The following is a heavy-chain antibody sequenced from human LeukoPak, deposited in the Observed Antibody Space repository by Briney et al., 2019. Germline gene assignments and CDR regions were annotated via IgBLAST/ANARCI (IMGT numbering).Heavy chain of an antibody. Sequence: PGGSLRLFCVASGLDISYHYVGWVRQAPGKGLEWVSVIHTGGTTHYAESVKGRFTVSKDTSNNTVFLQMNSLRVEDTAVYYCAKDRAHDYSNYEVDSWGQGTLVTVSS. D-gene: IGHD4-11*01. CDR3: AKDRAHDYSNYEVDS. J-gene: IGHJ4*02. CDR1: GLDISYHY. CDR2: IHTGGTT. V-gene: IGHV3-53*01.